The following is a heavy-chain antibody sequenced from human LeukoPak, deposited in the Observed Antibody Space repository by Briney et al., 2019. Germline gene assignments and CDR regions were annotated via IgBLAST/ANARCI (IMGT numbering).Heavy chain of an antibody. Sequence: ASVKLSCKAFGYTFTGYWMHWVRQAPGQGPEWEGVISPSDGSTIYAQKFKGRVTLTRDMSTSTDYLELSSLRSEDTAVYYCARDNSVRDEAWWFNPWGQGTLVTVSS. J-gene: IGHJ5*02. D-gene: IGHD5-24*01. CDR2: ISPSDGST. CDR1: GYTFTGYW. CDR3: ARDNSVRDEAWWFNP. V-gene: IGHV1-46*01.